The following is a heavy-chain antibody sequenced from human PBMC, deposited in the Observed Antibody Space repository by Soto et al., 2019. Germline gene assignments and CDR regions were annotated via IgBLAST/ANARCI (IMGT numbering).Heavy chain of an antibody. Sequence: GGSLRLSCAASGFTFSSYGMHWVRQAPGKGLEWVAVIWYDGSNKYYADSVKGRFTISRDNSKNTLYLQMNSLRAEDTAVYYCAREASGGGYSTEYFQHWGQGTLVTVSS. CDR1: GFTFSSYG. J-gene: IGHJ1*01. V-gene: IGHV3-33*01. CDR3: AREASGGGYSTEYFQH. CDR2: IWYDGSNK. D-gene: IGHD2-21*02.